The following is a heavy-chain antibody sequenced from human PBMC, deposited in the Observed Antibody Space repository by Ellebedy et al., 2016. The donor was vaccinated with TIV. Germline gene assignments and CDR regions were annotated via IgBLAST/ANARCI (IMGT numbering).Heavy chain of an antibody. CDR1: GVTFSDYY. D-gene: IGHD6-19*01. V-gene: IGHV3-11*06. Sequence: GESLKISCADSGVTFSDYYMSSIRQAPGKGLEWVSSIHNRATYTSYADSVKGRFTISRDDPKNSLYLQMNNLRADDTAVYYCACQVAATDRAFDVWGQGTVVTVSS. CDR3: ACQVAATDRAFDV. J-gene: IGHJ3*01. CDR2: IHNRATYT.